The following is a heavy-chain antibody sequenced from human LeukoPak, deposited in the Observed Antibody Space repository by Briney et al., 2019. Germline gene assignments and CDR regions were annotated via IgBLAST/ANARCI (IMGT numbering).Heavy chain of an antibody. D-gene: IGHD2-15*01. Sequence: SETLSLTCTVSGGSISVYYWSWIRQPPGKGLEWIGYIYYSGTTNYNPSLKSRVTMSVDTSKNQFSLKLSSVTAADTAVYYCARDGDAANWFDPWGQGTLVTVSS. CDR2: IYYSGTT. CDR3: ARDGDAANWFDP. J-gene: IGHJ5*02. V-gene: IGHV4-59*12. CDR1: GGSISVYY.